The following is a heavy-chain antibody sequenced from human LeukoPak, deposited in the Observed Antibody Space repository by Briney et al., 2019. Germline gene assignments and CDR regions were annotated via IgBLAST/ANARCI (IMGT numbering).Heavy chain of an antibody. CDR2: ISYDGSNK. J-gene: IGHJ4*02. D-gene: IGHD3-22*01. Sequence: GGSLRLSCAASGFTFSSYAMHWVRQAPGKGLEWVAVISYDGSNKYYADSVKGRFTISRDNSKNTLYLQMNSLRAEDAAVYYCARDPTYDSSGYYYARLFDYWGQGTLVTVSS. CDR3: ARDPTYDSSGYYYARLFDY. V-gene: IGHV3-30-3*01. CDR1: GFTFSSYA.